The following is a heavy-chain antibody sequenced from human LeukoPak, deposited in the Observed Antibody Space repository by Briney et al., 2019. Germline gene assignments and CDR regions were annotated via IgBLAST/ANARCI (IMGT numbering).Heavy chain of an antibody. D-gene: IGHD1-7*01. CDR3: AKGDGETGTAPFDY. J-gene: IGHJ4*02. CDR1: GLTFTDYW. Sequence: PGGSLRLSCAASGLTFTDYWMHGVRQAPAKGLAWVAVISYDGSNKYYAASVKGRFTISRDSSKNTLYLQMNSLRAEDTAVYYCAKGDGETGTAPFDYWGQGTLVTVSS. V-gene: IGHV3-30*18. CDR2: ISYDGSNK.